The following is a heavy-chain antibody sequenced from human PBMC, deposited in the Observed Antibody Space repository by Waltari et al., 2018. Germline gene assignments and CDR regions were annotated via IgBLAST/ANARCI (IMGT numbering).Heavy chain of an antibody. J-gene: IGHJ4*02. CDR1: GGSISSSSYY. CDR2: IYYSGST. Sequence: QLQLQESGPALVKPSETLSFTCNVSGGSISSSSYYWVWSRQPPGKGLEWIGSIYYSGSTHYNPSLKSRVTISVDTSKNQFSLKLSSVTAADTAVYYCATKRESSASGFDYWGQGTLVTVSS. V-gene: IGHV4-39*01. CDR3: ATKRESSASGFDY. D-gene: IGHD6-19*01.